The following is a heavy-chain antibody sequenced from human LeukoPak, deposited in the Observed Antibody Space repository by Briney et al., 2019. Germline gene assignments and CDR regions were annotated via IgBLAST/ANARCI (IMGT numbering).Heavy chain of an antibody. CDR1: GFTFSSYS. Sequence: GRSLRLSCAASGFTFSSYSMNWVRQAPGKGLEWVSSISSSSSYIYYADSVKGRFTISRDNAKNSLYLQMNSLRAEDTAVYYCARDAYRELVPFDYWGQGTLVTVSS. V-gene: IGHV3-21*01. J-gene: IGHJ4*02. D-gene: IGHD6-6*01. CDR3: ARDAYRELVPFDY. CDR2: ISSSSSYI.